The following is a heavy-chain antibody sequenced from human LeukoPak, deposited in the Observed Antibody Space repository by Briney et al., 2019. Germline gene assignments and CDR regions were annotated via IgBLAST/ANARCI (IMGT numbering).Heavy chain of an antibody. Sequence: PGGSLRLSCAASGVTFSSYGMHWVRQAPGKGLEWVSGISGSGDSTFYAHSVKGRFTISRVNSRNTLYLKMSSLRPEDTAVSYCTKWSGFGDDWGQGPLVTVSS. J-gene: IGHJ4*02. CDR1: GVTFSSYG. V-gene: IGHV3-23*01. CDR3: TKWSGFGDD. D-gene: IGHD3-10*01. CDR2: ISGSGDST.